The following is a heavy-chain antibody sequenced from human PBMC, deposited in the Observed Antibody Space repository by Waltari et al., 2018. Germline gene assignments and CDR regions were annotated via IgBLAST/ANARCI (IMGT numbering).Heavy chain of an antibody. CDR2: INPSSGGT. Sequence: QVQLVQSGAEVKKPGASVKVSCKASGYTFTGYYMHWVRQAPGQGLEWMGRINPSSGGTNYAQKCQGRVTMTRDTSISTAYMELSRLRSDDTAVYYCARDPQIVVATIPDYWGQGTLVTVSS. J-gene: IGHJ4*02. V-gene: IGHV1-2*06. CDR1: GYTFTGYY. CDR3: ARDPQIVVATIPDY. D-gene: IGHD5-12*01.